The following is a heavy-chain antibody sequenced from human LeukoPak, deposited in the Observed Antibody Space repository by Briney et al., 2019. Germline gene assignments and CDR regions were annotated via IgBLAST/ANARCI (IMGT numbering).Heavy chain of an antibody. V-gene: IGHV4-39*07. CDR1: GGSISSSSYY. Sequence: PSETLSLTCTVSGGSISSSSYYWGWIRQPPGKGLEWIGSIYYSGSTYYNPSLKSRVTISVDTSKNQFSLKLSSVTAADTAVYYCATVSYDSSGYYYEGSAFDIWGQGTMVTVSS. D-gene: IGHD3-22*01. J-gene: IGHJ3*02. CDR3: ATVSYDSSGYYYEGSAFDI. CDR2: IYYSGST.